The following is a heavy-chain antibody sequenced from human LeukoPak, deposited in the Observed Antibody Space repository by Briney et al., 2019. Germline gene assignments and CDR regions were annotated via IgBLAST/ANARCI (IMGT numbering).Heavy chain of an antibody. J-gene: IGHJ4*02. V-gene: IGHV3-23*01. CDR3: AESPDPTLLWFGESEIADY. CDR1: GFTFSSYA. D-gene: IGHD3-10*01. CDR2: ISGSGGST. Sequence: GGSLRLSCAASGFTFSSYAMSWVRQAPGKGLEWVSAISGSGGSTYYADSVKGRFTISRDNSKNTLYLQMNSLRAEDTAVYYCAESPDPTLLWFGESEIADYWGQGTLVTVSS.